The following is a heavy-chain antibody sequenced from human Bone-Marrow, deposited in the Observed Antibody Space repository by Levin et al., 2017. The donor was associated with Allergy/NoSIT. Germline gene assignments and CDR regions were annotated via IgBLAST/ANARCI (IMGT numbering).Heavy chain of an antibody. Sequence: GGSLRLSCAASGFTFSSYAMHWVRQAPGKGLEWVAVISYDGSNKYYADSVKGRFTISRDNSKNTLYLQMNSLSAEDTAVYYCASPTGAYDYVWGSFDYWGQGTLVTVSS. D-gene: IGHD3-16*01. CDR2: ISYDGSNK. V-gene: IGHV3-30-3*01. CDR1: GFTFSSYA. J-gene: IGHJ4*02. CDR3: ASPTGAYDYVWGSFDY.